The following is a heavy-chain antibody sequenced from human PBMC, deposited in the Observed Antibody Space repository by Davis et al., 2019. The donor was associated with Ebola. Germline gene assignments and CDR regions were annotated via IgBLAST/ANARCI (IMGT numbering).Heavy chain of an antibody. CDR2: IYYSGST. J-gene: IGHJ6*02. Sequence: MPSETLSLTCTVSGGSISSYYWSWIRQPPGKGLEWIGYIYYSGSTNYNPSLKSRVTISVDTSKNRFSLKLSSVTAADTAVYYCARAGGGYSYGSGYYYYYGMDVWGQGTTVTVSS. CDR1: GGSISSYY. CDR3: ARAGGGYSYGSGYYYYYGMDV. D-gene: IGHD5-18*01. V-gene: IGHV4-59*12.